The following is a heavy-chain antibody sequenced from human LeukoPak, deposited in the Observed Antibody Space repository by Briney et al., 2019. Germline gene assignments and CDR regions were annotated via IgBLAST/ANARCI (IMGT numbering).Heavy chain of an antibody. CDR1: GFTFSDYY. CDR2: ISTGSTYT. Sequence: PGGSLRLSCAASGFTFSDYYMTWIRQAPGKGLEWLSYISTGSTYTNYANSVKGRFIISRDNSKNTLYLQMSSLRAEDTAVYYCARGEYNSPYYYAMDVWGQGTTVTVSS. V-gene: IGHV3-11*06. J-gene: IGHJ6*02. D-gene: IGHD5-24*01. CDR3: ARGEYNSPYYYAMDV.